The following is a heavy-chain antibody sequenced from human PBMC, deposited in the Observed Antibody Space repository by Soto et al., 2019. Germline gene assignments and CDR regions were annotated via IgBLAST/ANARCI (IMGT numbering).Heavy chain of an antibody. V-gene: IGHV3-23*01. CDR1: GFTFSNFA. J-gene: IGHJ4*02. CDR3: ASVPYSSSSPADY. CDR2: VTGSGVST. D-gene: IGHD6-6*01. Sequence: DVQLLESGGGLVQPGGSLRLSCVASGFTFSNFAMNWVRQAPGKGLEWVSTVTGSGVSTFYANSVKGRFTISRDNSKNSLYLQMNSLKAEDTAIYYCASVPYSSSSPADYWGQGTLVTVSS.